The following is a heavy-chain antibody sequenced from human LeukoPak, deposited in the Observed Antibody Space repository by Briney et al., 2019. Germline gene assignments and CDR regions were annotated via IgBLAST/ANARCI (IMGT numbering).Heavy chain of an antibody. Sequence: ASVKVSCKASGGTFSSYAMSWVRQAPGKGLEWVSAISGSGGSTYYADSVKGRFTISRDNSKNTLYLQMNSLRAEDTAVYYCAKDGYSYIDTSLDYWGQGTLVTVSS. CDR3: AKDGYSYIDTSLDY. CDR1: GGTFSSYA. V-gene: IGHV3-23*01. J-gene: IGHJ4*02. CDR2: ISGSGGST. D-gene: IGHD5-18*01.